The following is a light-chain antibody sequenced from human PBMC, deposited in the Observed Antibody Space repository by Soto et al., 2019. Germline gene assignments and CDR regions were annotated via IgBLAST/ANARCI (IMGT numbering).Light chain of an antibody. V-gene: IGKV1-39*01. J-gene: IGKJ1*01. CDR3: QHYNSYSEA. Sequence: DIQMTQSPSSLSASVGDRVTITCRASQSISSYLNWYQQKPGKAPKLLIYAPSSLQSGVPSRFSGSGSGTEFTLTISSLQPDDFATYYCQHYNSYSEAFGQGTKVDI. CDR1: QSISSY. CDR2: APS.